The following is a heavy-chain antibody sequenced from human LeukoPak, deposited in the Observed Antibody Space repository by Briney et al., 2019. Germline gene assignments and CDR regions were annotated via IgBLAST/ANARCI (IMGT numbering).Heavy chain of an antibody. V-gene: IGHV3-30*02. CDR1: GFTFSSYG. D-gene: IGHD6-19*01. CDR3: SKDIHLSSYSRGWYGPGY. J-gene: IGHJ4*02. CDR2: IRHDGAYK. Sequence: GGSLRLSCAASGFTFSSYGMHWVRQAPGKGLEWVAFIRHDGAYKYYTDSVKGRFTISRDNSANTLYLQMNSLRAEDTADYYCSKDIHLSSYSRGWYGPGYWGQGTLVTVSS.